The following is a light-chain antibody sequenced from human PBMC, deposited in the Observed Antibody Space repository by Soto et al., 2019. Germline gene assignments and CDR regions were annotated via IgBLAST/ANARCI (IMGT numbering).Light chain of an antibody. J-gene: IGKJ1*01. CDR1: QSVSSK. V-gene: IGKV3-15*01. CDR3: QQYNNWPWT. CDR2: GAS. Sequence: EIVMTQSPATLSVSPGEGATLSCRASQSVSSKLAWYLQKPGQAPRLLIHGASTRAHGIPARFSGSGYGTEFTLTISSLQSEDFAVYYCQQYNNWPWTFGQGTKV.